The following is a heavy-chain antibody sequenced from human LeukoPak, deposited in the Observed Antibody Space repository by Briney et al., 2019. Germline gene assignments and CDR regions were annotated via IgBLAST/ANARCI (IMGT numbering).Heavy chain of an antibody. CDR1: GFTFSSYG. CDR3: AKDGGDGYNSDY. V-gene: IGHV3-30*18. D-gene: IGHD5-24*01. CDR2: ISYDGSNK. J-gene: IGHJ4*02. Sequence: PGRSLRLSCAASGFTFSSYGMHWVRQAPGKGLEWVAVISYDGSNKYYADSVKGRFTISRDNSKNTLYLQMNSLRAEDTAVYYCAKDGGDGYNSDYWGQGTLVTVSS.